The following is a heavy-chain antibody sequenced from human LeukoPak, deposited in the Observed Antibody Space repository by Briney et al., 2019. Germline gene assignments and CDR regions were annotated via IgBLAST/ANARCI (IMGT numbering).Heavy chain of an antibody. V-gene: IGHV3-20*04. CDR3: ARDTSYYDFWSGYLRYMDV. J-gene: IGHJ6*03. CDR2: INWNGGST. CDR1: GFTFDDYG. D-gene: IGHD3-3*01. Sequence: GGSLRLSCAAPGFTFDDYGKSWVRQAPGKGLEWISGINWNGGSTGYADSVKGRFTISRDNAKNSLYLQVNSLRAEDTALYSCARDTSYYDFWSGYLRYMDVWGKGTTVTVSS.